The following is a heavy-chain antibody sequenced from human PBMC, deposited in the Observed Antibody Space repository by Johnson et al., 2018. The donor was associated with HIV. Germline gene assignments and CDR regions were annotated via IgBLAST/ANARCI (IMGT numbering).Heavy chain of an antibody. D-gene: IGHD5-12*01. CDR2: ASGSSSTI. CDR3: ARDRPSKWLRSNDDAFDI. Sequence: MLLVESGGGLVQPGGSLRLSCAASGFTFSSYAVSWVRQAPGKGLEWVSGASGSSSTIYYADSVKGRFTISRDNAKNSLYLQMNSLRAEDTAVYYCARDRPSKWLRSNDDAFDIWGQGTMVTVSS. J-gene: IGHJ3*02. V-gene: IGHV3-48*04. CDR1: GFTFSSYA.